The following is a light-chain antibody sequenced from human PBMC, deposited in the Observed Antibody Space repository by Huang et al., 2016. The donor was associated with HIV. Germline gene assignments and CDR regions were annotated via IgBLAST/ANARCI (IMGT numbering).Light chain of an antibody. Sequence: EVVLTQSPATLSLSPGDRATLSCRASQSVSGYVSWYQQKPGQAPRLLIDDASTRFTCIPAMFSGRGSGTDITLFTLTISGLQPEDFATYYCLQDYTYPWTFGQGTKVEI. CDR2: DAS. J-gene: IGKJ1*01. V-gene: IGKV3-11*01. CDR1: QSVSGY. CDR3: LQDYTYPWT.